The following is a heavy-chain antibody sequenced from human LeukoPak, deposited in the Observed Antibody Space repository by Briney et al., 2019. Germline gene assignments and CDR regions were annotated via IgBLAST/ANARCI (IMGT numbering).Heavy chain of an antibody. V-gene: IGHV4-31*03. Sequence: SQTLSLTCTVSGGSISSGGYYWSWIRQHPGKGLEWIGYIYYSGSTYYNPSLKSRVTISVDTSKNQFSLKLSSVTAADTAVYYCARGRSVVITTSWYFDLWGRGTLVTVSS. CDR2: IYYSGST. CDR3: ARGRSVVITTSWYFDL. CDR1: GGSISSGGYY. J-gene: IGHJ2*01. D-gene: IGHD3-22*01.